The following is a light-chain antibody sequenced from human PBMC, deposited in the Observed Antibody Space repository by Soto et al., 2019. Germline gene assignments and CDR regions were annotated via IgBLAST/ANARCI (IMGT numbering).Light chain of an antibody. V-gene: IGKV3-20*01. J-gene: IGKJ1*01. Sequence: EIVLTQSPATLSLSPGERATLSCRASQSVSSYLAWYQQKPGQAPRLLIYGASSRATGIPDRFSGSGSGTDFTLTITRLEPEDSAVYYCHQYGRSPWTFGQGTKVEIK. CDR1: QSVSSY. CDR3: HQYGRSPWT. CDR2: GAS.